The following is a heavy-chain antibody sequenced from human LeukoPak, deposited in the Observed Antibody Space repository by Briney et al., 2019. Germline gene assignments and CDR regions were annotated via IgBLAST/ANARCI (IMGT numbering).Heavy chain of an antibody. CDR3: ARDIGNGGSFSFDY. D-gene: IGHD1-26*01. Sequence: PSETLSLTCAVSGYSISSGYYWGWIRQPPGKGLEWIGSIYHSGSTYYNPSLESRVTISVDTSKNQFSLKLSSVTAADTAVYYCARDIGNGGSFSFDYWGQGTLVTVSS. J-gene: IGHJ4*02. V-gene: IGHV4-38-2*02. CDR1: GYSISSGYY. CDR2: IYHSGST.